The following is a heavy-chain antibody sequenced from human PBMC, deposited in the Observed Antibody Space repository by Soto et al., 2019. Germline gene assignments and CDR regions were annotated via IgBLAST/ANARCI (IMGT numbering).Heavy chain of an antibody. Sequence: QITLKESGPTLVKPTQTLTLTCTFSGFSLSTSGVDVGWIRQPPGKALERLALIYWDDDKRYSPSLKSRLTSTEHTSKNQVVLTMTNMDPVDTATYCGAHRQRTVYFDYWGQGTLVTVSS. D-gene: IGHD4-17*01. J-gene: IGHJ4*02. CDR3: AHRQRTVYFDY. CDR1: GFSLSTSGVD. V-gene: IGHV2-5*02. CDR2: IYWDDDK.